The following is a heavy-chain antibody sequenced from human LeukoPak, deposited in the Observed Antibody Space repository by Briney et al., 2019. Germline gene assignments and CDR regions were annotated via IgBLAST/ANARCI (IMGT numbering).Heavy chain of an antibody. D-gene: IGHD2-2*01. Sequence: PGGSLRLSCAASGFTFSSYSMNWVRQAPGKGLEWVSSISSSSSYIYFPDSVKDRFTISRDNAKNLLYLHMDSLRAEDTAVYYCARYYCNSTSCHYFDYWGQGTLVTVSS. CDR3: ARYYCNSTSCHYFDY. CDR1: GFTFSSYS. CDR2: ISSSSSYI. J-gene: IGHJ4*02. V-gene: IGHV3-21*01.